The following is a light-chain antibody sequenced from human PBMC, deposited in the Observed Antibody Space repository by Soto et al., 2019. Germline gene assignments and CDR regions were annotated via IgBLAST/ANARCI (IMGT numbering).Light chain of an antibody. CDR3: GADHASGSNFVWV. CDR1: SGYSNYK. Sequence: QAVVTQPPSASASLGASVTLTCTLSSGYSNYKVDWYQQRPGKGPRFVMRVGTGGIVGSKGDGIPDRFSVLGSGLNRYLTIKNIQEEDESDYHCGADHASGSNFVWVFGGGTKLTAL. J-gene: IGLJ3*02. CDR2: VGTGGIVG. V-gene: IGLV9-49*01.